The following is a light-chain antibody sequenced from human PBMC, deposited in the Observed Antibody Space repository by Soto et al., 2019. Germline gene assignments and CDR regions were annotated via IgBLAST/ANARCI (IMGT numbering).Light chain of an antibody. CDR1: QSVSSSY. CDR2: GAS. J-gene: IGKJ3*01. Sequence: EIVLTQSPGTLSLSPRERATLSCRASQSVSSSYLAWYQQKPGQAPRLLIYGASSRSTGIPDRFSGSGSGTGFPLTISRLEPEDIAVYYCQQYGSSPFTFGTGTKVDIK. V-gene: IGKV3-20*01. CDR3: QQYGSSPFT.